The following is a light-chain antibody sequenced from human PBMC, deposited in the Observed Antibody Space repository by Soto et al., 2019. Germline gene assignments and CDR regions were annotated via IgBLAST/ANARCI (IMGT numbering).Light chain of an antibody. CDR1: QSISYS. V-gene: IGKV3-11*01. Sequence: EVVLTQSPATLSFSAWECLYLXCTASQSISYSLAWYQQKPGRAPRLLIYDVSNRAAGIPARFSGSGSGADFTLTISNLEPEDFAVYYCQQRNNWPSTFGQGTRLEIK. J-gene: IGKJ5*01. CDR2: DVS. CDR3: QQRNNWPST.